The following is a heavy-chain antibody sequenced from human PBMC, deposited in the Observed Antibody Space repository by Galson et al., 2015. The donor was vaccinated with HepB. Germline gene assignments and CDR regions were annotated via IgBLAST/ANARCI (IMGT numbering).Heavy chain of an antibody. CDR3: ARGRNTFYYGSGLYYFDY. Sequence: SLRLSCAASGFTVSSNYMSWVRQAPGKGLEWVSVIYSGGSTYYADSVKGRFTISRHNSKNTLYLQMNSLRAEDTAVYYCARGRNTFYYGSGLYYFDYWGQGTLVTVSS. D-gene: IGHD3-10*01. V-gene: IGHV3-53*04. CDR1: GFTVSSNY. J-gene: IGHJ4*02. CDR2: IYSGGST.